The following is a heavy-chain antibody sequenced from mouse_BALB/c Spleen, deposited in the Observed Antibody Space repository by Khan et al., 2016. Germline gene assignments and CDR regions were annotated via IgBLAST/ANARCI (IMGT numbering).Heavy chain of an antibody. CDR1: GYSITSDYA. J-gene: IGHJ2*01. V-gene: IGHV3-2*02. D-gene: IGHD2-3*01. Sequence: EVQLQESGPGLVKPSQSLSLTCTVTGYSITSDYAWNWIRQFPGNKLEWMGYISYSGSTSYKPSLKSRISITRDTSKNQFFLQLNSVTTEDTATYYCARKNDGYYIYFDYWGQGTTLTVSS. CDR3: ARKNDGYYIYFDY. CDR2: ISYSGST.